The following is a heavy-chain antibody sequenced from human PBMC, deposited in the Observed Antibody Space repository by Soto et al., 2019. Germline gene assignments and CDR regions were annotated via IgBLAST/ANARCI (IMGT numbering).Heavy chain of an antibody. Sequence: GGSLRLSCAASGFTFSSYAMHWVRQAPGKGLEWVAVISYDGSNKYYADSVKGRFTISRDNSKNTLYLQMNSLRAEDTAVYYCARSGVVVAAMGMDVWGRGTLVTVSS. V-gene: IGHV3-30-3*01. CDR2: ISYDGSNK. CDR1: GFTFSSYA. D-gene: IGHD2-15*01. CDR3: ARSGVVVAAMGMDV. J-gene: IGHJ4*02.